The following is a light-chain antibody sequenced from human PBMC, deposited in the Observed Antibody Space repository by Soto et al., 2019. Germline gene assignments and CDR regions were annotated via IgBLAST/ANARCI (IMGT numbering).Light chain of an antibody. J-gene: IGKJ1*01. CDR1: QSVNSN. CDR3: QQYNNCPRWA. Sequence: EVVMTQSPATLSVSPGERATLSCRASQSVNSNLAWYQQKPGQAPRLLFYGASTRATGIPARFSGSGSGTEFTLTISSLQSEDFAVYYCQQYNNCPRWAFGQGTKVEIK. CDR2: GAS. V-gene: IGKV3-15*01.